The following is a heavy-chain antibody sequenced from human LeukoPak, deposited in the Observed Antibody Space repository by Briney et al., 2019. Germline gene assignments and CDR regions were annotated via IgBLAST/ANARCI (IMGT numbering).Heavy chain of an antibody. CDR3: ARGRFTIFI. D-gene: IGHD3-9*01. Sequence: SETLSLTCALYGGSFSGYYWSWIRQPPGKGLEWIGEINHSGSTNYNPSLKSRVTISVDASKNQFSLKLSSVTAADTAVYYCARGRFTIFIWGQGTMVTVSS. CDR2: INHSGST. J-gene: IGHJ3*02. CDR1: GGSFSGYY. V-gene: IGHV4-34*01.